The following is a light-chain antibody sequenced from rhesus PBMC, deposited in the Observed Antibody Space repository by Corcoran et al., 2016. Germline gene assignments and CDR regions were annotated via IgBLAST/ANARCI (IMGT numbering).Light chain of an antibody. CDR2: AAT. CDR3: QQYKSYPLT. J-gene: IGKJ4*01. V-gene: IGKV1-28*02. CDR1: QGISSY. Sequence: DIQMTQSPSSLSAFVGDTVTITCRASQGISSYLNWFQQKPGKAPKLLIYAATTLQGGVPSRFSGSGSGTGFTLPISCLQPEDFATYYCQQYKSYPLTFGGGSKVEIK.